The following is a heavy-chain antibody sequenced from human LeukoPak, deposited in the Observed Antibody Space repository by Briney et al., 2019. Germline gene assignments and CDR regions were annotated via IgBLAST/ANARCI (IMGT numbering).Heavy chain of an antibody. CDR1: GGSISSGGYY. CDR2: IYHSGST. J-gene: IGHJ4*02. D-gene: IGHD3-10*01. Sequence: SQTLSLTCTVSGGSISSGGYYWSWIRQPPGKGLEWIGYIYHSGSTYYNPSLKSRVTISVDRSKNQFSLKLSSVTAADTAVYYCARDPYGSGTLDYWGQGTLVTVSS. V-gene: IGHV4-30-2*01. CDR3: ARDPYGSGTLDY.